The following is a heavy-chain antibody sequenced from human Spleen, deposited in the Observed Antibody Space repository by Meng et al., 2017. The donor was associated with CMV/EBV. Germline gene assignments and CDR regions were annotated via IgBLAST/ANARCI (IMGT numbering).Heavy chain of an antibody. J-gene: IGHJ4*02. V-gene: IGHV3-30*02. D-gene: IGHD3-22*01. CDR3: AKDPDSSGYYKCYFDY. Sequence: GESLKISCAASGFIFRSYEMNWVRQAPGKGLEWVAFIRYDGSNKYYADSVKGRFTISRDNSKNTLYLQMNSLRAEDTAVYYCAKDPDSSGYYKCYFDYWGQGTLVTVSS. CDR1: GFIFRSYE. CDR2: IRYDGSNK.